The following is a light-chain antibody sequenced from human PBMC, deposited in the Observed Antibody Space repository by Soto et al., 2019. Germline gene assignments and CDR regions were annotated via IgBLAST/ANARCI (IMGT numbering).Light chain of an antibody. CDR1: SGTIASNY. J-gene: IGLJ3*02. CDR2: DNK. CDR3: QSYDGSNRRWV. Sequence: NFMLTQPHSVSESPGKTVTISCTRSSGTIASNYVQWCQQLPGSAPTTVIFDNKERPSGVPDRFSGSIDSSSNSASLTISGLKTEDEADYYCQSYDGSNRRWVFGGGTKLTVL. V-gene: IGLV6-57*03.